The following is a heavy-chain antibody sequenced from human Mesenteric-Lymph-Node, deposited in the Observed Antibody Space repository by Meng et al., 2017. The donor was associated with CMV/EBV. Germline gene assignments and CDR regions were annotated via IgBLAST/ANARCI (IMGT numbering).Heavy chain of an antibody. V-gene: IGHV3-21*01. CDR1: GSTFSSYN. J-gene: IGHJ4*02. D-gene: IGHD5-24*01. CDR2: ISRDSTYI. Sequence: GESLKISCEASGSTFSSYNMNWVRQAPGKGLEWVSSISRDSTYIYYADSVKGRFTISRDNPKNSLYLQMNSLRADDTAIYYCSRDPLGERATLGIDYWGQGSLVTVSS. CDR3: SRDPLGERATLGIDY.